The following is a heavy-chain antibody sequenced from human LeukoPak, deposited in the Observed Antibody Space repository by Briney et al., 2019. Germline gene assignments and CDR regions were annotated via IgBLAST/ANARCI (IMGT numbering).Heavy chain of an antibody. CDR1: GDSISSKTYY. D-gene: IGHD6-19*01. CDR3: VRRDNTGWNYFDC. J-gene: IGHJ4*02. V-gene: IGHV4-39*01. Sequence: SETLSLTCTVSGDSISSKTYYWGWIRQPPGKGLESIGTIYYSGTTYYNPSLKSRVTISVDTPKNDLSLRLTSVLAADTAIYYCVRRDNTGWNYFDCWGQGILVTVSS. CDR2: IYYSGTT.